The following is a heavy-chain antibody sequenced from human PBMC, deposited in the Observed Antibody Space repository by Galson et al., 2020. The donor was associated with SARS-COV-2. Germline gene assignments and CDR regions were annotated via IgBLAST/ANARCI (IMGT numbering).Heavy chain of an antibody. CDR1: GGSISSYY. Sequence: SQTLSLTCSVSGGSISSYYWSWIRQPPGKGLEWIGYIYYSGSTNYNPSLKSRVTISIDTSKNQFSLKLSSVTAADTAVYYCARDAGVTSWYFDYWAQGTLVTVSS. J-gene: IGHJ4*02. D-gene: IGHD3-10*01. CDR3: ARDAGVTSWYFDY. CDR2: IYYSGST. V-gene: IGHV4-59*01.